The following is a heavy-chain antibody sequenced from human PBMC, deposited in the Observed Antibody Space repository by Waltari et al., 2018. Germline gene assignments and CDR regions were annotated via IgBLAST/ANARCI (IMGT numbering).Heavy chain of an antibody. CDR1: GYSISSGYY. CDR3: ARSGGSYYIGEDFQH. Sequence: QVQLQESGPGLVKPSETLSLTCAVSGYSISSGYYWGWIRKPPGKGLEWIGSCDHSGSTYYKPSLKSRVTISVDTSKNQFSLTLSSVTAADTAVYYCARSGGSYYIGEDFQHWGQGTLVTVSS. CDR2: CDHSGST. D-gene: IGHD1-26*01. V-gene: IGHV4-38-2*01. J-gene: IGHJ1*01.